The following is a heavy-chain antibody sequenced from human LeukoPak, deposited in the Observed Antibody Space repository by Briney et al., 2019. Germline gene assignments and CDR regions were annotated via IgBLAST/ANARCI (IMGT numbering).Heavy chain of an antibody. J-gene: IGHJ4*02. CDR3: VREYHGGYFDF. Sequence: GASVKVFCKASGYIFTSYYMHWVRQAPGQGLEWLGVVYPSAGTSDPAQRFRARITLSDDTSTSTAYMELGSLKSEDTAIYFCVREYHGGYFDFWGQGTLVTVSS. CDR1: GYIFTSYY. V-gene: IGHV1-46*03. D-gene: IGHD3-16*01. CDR2: VYPSAGTS.